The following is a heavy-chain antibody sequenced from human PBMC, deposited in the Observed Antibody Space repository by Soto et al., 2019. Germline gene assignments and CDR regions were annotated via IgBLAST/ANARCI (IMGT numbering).Heavy chain of an antibody. CDR3: ARVAGCSGGSCAYGMEV. CDR2: IIPIFGTA. V-gene: IGHV1-69*13. Sequence: SVKVSCKASGGTFSSYAISWVRQAPGQGLEWMGGIIPIFGTANYAQKFQGRVTITADESTSTAYMELSSLRSEDTAVYYCARVAGCSGGSCAYGMEVWGQGTTVTVSS. J-gene: IGHJ6*02. CDR1: GGTFSSYA. D-gene: IGHD2-15*01.